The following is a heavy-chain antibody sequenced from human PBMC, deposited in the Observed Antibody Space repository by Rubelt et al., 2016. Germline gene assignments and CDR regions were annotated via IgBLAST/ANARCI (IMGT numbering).Heavy chain of an antibody. CDR2: ISSSSSYI. Sequence: LRLSCAASGFTFSTYSMNWVRQALGKGLEWVSSISSSSSYIYYADSVKGRFTISRDNAKNSLYLQMNSLRAEDTAVYYCARYKCSGGSCYATFDCWGQGTLVTVSS. D-gene: IGHD2-15*01. J-gene: IGHJ4*02. V-gene: IGHV3-21*01. CDR1: GFTFSTYS. CDR3: ARYKCSGGSCYATFDC.